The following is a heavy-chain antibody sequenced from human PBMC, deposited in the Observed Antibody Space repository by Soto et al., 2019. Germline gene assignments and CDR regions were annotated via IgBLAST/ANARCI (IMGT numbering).Heavy chain of an antibody. CDR2: INHSGST. D-gene: IGHD3-16*01. V-gene: IGHV4-34*01. J-gene: IGHJ6*02. CDR1: GGSFSRYY. CDR3: ARSTASTRLGMDV. Sequence: SETLSLTYAGYGGSFSRYYRSWSRQPPGKGLEWIGEINHSGSTNYNPSLKSRVTISVDTSKNQFSLKLSSVTAADTAVYYCARSTASTRLGMDVWGQGTTVT.